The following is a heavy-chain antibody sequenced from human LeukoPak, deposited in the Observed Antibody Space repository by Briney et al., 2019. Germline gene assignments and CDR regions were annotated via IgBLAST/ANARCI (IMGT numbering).Heavy chain of an antibody. Sequence: SETLSLTCTVSGGSISSYYWSWIRQPPGKGLEWIGYIYYSGSTNYNPSLKSRVTISVDTSKNQFSLKLSSVTAADTAVYYCARGVYDSSGYYPLYFDYWGQGTLVTVSS. CDR3: ARGVYDSSGYYPLYFDY. CDR2: IYYSGST. V-gene: IGHV4-59*01. CDR1: GGSISSYY. D-gene: IGHD3-22*01. J-gene: IGHJ4*02.